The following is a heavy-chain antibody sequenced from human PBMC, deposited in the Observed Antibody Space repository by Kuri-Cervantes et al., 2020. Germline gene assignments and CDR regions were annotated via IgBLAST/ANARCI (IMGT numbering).Heavy chain of an antibody. CDR1: GGSFSGYY. CDR3: ATGDGDYGDPWGY. D-gene: IGHD4-17*01. J-gene: IGHJ4*02. Sequence: SQTLSLTCAVFGGSFSGYYRTWIRQSPGKGLEWIRQPPGKGLEWIGEVNDSGNNNYNSSLKSRVTLSVDTSKKQFSLKLSSVTAADTAVYYCATGDGDYGDPWGYWGQGTLVTVSS. CDR2: VNDSGNN. V-gene: IGHV4-34*01.